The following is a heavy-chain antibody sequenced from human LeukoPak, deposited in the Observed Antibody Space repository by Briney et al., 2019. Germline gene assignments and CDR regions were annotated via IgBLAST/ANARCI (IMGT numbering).Heavy chain of an antibody. CDR2: ISAGNGNT. J-gene: IGHJ4*02. CDR1: GYTFTNHT. D-gene: IGHD3-10*01. CDR3: ARDYGARSYYRFDY. V-gene: IGHV1-3*01. Sequence: ASVKVSCKASGYTFTNHTIHWVRQAPGQRLEWMGWISAGNGNTKYSQNFRGRVTIASDTSASTAYMELSSLRSEDTAVYYCARDYGARSYYRFDYWGQGTLVTVSS.